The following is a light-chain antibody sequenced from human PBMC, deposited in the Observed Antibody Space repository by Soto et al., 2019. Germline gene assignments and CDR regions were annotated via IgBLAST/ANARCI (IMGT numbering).Light chain of an antibody. Sequence: QSVLTQPRSVSGSPGQSVTISCTGTNGVVGTFYFVSWYQQYPDKGPKLIIYDVTERPSGVPDRFSGSKSGNTASLTISGLQAEDEADYYCCSYAGSYTYVFXSGTNVTVL. CDR1: NGVVGTFYF. J-gene: IGLJ1*01. CDR2: DVT. CDR3: CSYAGSYTYV. V-gene: IGLV2-11*01.